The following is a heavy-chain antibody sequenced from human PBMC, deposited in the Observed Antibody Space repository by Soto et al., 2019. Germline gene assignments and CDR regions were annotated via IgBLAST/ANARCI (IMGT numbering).Heavy chain of an antibody. CDR2: ITNGGGST. CDR1: GFSFSDYA. D-gene: IGHD5-18*01. V-gene: IGHV3-23*01. J-gene: IGHJ4*02. Sequence: HPGGSLRLSCAASGFSFSDYAMTWVRQAPGKGLEWVSAITNGGGSTYYADSVKGRFTISRDNSKNTLYLQMNSLRAEDTAVYSCARERASYGYSVDHWGQGTLVTVSS. CDR3: ARERASYGYSVDH.